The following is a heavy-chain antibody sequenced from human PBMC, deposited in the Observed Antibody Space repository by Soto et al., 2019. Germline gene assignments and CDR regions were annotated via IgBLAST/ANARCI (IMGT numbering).Heavy chain of an antibody. CDR3: ARGGDYDILTGYSYYFDY. J-gene: IGHJ4*02. CDR2: ISSSSSYI. D-gene: IGHD3-9*01. V-gene: IGHV3-21*01. CDR1: GFTFSSYS. Sequence: PGGSLRLSCAASGFTFSSYSMNWVRQAPGKGLEWVSSISSSSSYIYYADSVKGRFTISRDNAKNSLYLQMNSLRAEDTAVYYCARGGDYDILTGYSYYFDYWGQGTLVTVSS.